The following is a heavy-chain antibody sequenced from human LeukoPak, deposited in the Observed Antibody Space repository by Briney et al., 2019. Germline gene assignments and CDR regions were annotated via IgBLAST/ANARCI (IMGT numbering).Heavy chain of an antibody. V-gene: IGHV3-30*02. CDR3: AREGNYYGSGSYYSSWFDP. J-gene: IGHJ5*02. D-gene: IGHD3-10*01. CDR2: IRYDGSDK. Sequence: PGGSLRLSCAASGFTFSSYGMHWVRQAPGKGLEWVALIRYDGSDKYYADSVKGRFTISRDSSKNTLYLQMNSLRAEDTAVYYCAREGNYYGSGSYYSSWFDPWGQGTLVTVSS. CDR1: GFTFSSYG.